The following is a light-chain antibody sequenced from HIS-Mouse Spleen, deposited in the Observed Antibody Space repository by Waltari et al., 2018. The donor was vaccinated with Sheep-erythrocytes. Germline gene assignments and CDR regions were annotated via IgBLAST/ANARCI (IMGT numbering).Light chain of an antibody. CDR1: QSISSY. J-gene: IGKJ2*01. CDR2: AAS. Sequence: DIQMTQSPSSLSASVGDRVTITCRASQSISSYLNWYQQKPGKAPKLLIYAASSLQSGVPSRFSGSGSGTDFTLKISRVEAEDVGVYYCMQALQTPYTFCQGTKLEIK. CDR3: MQALQTPYT. V-gene: IGKV1-39*01.